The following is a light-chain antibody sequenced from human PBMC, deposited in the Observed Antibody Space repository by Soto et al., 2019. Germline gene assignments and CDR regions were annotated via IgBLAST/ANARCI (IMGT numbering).Light chain of an antibody. Sequence: QSVLTQPPSVSGAPGQRVTISCTGSSSNIGAGYDVHWYQQLPGTAPKLLIYVNSNRPSGVPDRFSGSKSGTSASLAITGLQAEDEADYCCPSYDSSLSAVGFGGGTKLTVL. V-gene: IGLV1-40*01. CDR3: PSYDSSLSAVG. J-gene: IGLJ2*01. CDR2: VNS. CDR1: SSNIGAGYD.